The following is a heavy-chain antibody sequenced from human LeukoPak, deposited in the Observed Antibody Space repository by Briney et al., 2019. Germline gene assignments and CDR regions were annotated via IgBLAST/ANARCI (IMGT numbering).Heavy chain of an antibody. CDR2: IYSGGST. CDR1: GFTVSSKY. V-gene: IGHV3-66*01. CDR3: ARGRGYSGYDVSLPFDY. Sequence: GGSLRLSCAGSGFTVSSKYMSWVRQAPGKGLEWVSVIYSGGSTDYADSVKGRFTMSRDNSKNMLYLQMNSLRVDDTAVYFCARGRGYSGYDVSLPFDYWGQGTLVTVSS. J-gene: IGHJ4*02. D-gene: IGHD5-12*01.